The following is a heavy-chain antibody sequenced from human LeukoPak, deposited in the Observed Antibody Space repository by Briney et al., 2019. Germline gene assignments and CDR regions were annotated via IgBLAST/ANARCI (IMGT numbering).Heavy chain of an antibody. V-gene: IGHV3-21*01. Sequence: GGSLRLSCAASGFTFSSYSMNWVRQAPGKGLEWVSSISSSSSYICYADSVKGRFTISRDNAKNSLYLQMNSLRAEDTAVYYCARDSTGDYYFDYWGQGTLVTVSS. CDR3: ARDSTGDYYFDY. CDR2: ISSSSSYI. CDR1: GFTFSSYS. J-gene: IGHJ4*02. D-gene: IGHD4-17*01.